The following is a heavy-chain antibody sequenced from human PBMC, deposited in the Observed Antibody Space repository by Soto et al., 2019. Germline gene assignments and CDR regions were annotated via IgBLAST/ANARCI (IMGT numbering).Heavy chain of an antibody. CDR2: ISGSGGST. Sequence: GGSLRLSCAGSGFTFTTYTMSWVRQAPGKGLEWVSAISGSGGSTYYADSVKGRFTISRDNSKNTLYLQMNSLRAEDTAVYYCAKDKASRLHSSSFDYWGQGTLVTVSS. V-gene: IGHV3-23*01. CDR1: GFTFTTYT. CDR3: AKDKASRLHSSSFDY. J-gene: IGHJ4*02. D-gene: IGHD6-6*01.